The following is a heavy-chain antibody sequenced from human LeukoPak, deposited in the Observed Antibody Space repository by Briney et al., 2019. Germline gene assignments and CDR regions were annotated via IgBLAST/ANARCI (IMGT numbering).Heavy chain of an antibody. CDR2: ISGSISYSDT. Sequence: SETLSLTCSVSGGSIRSSFYWGWIRQPPGKGLEWIASISGSISYSDTYYNPSLKSRVAISVDTSKNQFSLKLSSVTAADTAVYYCVGSFRFPNWFDPWGQGTLVTVSS. D-gene: IGHD3-10*01. CDR3: VGSFRFPNWFDP. CDR1: GGSIRSSFY. J-gene: IGHJ5*02. V-gene: IGHV4-39*07.